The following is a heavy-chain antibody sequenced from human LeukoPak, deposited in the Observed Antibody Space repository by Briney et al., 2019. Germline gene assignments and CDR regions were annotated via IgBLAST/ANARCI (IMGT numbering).Heavy chain of an antibody. CDR2: IYTSGST. D-gene: IGHD3-22*01. CDR3: ALTYYYDSSGYYYVPNYFDY. V-gene: IGHV4-61*02. J-gene: IGHJ4*02. CDR1: GGSISSGSYY. Sequence: SQTLSLTCTVSGGSISSGSYYWSWIRQPAGKGLEWIGRIYTSGSTNYNPSLKSRVTISVDTSKNQFSLKLSSVTAADTAVYYCALTYYYDSSGYYYVPNYFDYWGQGTLVTVSS.